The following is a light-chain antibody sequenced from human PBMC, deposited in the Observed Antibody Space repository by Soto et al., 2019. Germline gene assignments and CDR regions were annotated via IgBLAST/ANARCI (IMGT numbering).Light chain of an antibody. J-gene: IGKJ1*01. CDR3: QQSHSTPRT. CDR2: VAS. Sequence: DIQITHSPSSLSASLGDKVTITCRSSQSISINLNWYQQKPGNAPKLLIYVASSLQSGVPSRFSGRGSGTDFTLTISSLQPEDFATYYCQQSHSTPRTLGQGTKVDIK. CDR1: QSISIN. V-gene: IGKV1-39*01.